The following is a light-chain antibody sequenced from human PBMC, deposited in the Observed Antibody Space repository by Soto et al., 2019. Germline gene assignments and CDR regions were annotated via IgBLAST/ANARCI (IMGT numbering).Light chain of an antibody. V-gene: IGLV2-14*01. CDR1: SSDVGSYDY. CDR2: DVS. CDR3: SSFASSMPNV. Sequence: QSVLIQPPSVSGSPGQSVTISCTGTSSDVGSYDYVSWYQQYPGKAPKLMIFDVSNRPSGVSDRFSGSKSGDTASLTISGLQAADEADYFCSSFASSMPNVFGTGTKVTVL. J-gene: IGLJ1*01.